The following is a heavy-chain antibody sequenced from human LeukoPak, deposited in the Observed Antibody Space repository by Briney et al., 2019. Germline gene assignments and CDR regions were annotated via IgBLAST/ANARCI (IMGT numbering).Heavy chain of an antibody. CDR3: ARGSRASSSWTYYYYYYMDV. D-gene: IGHD6-6*01. CDR1: VYTFTGYY. CDR2: INPNSGGT. Sequence: GASVKVSCKSSVYTFTGYYMHWVRQAPAQGLEWMGWINPNSGGTNYAQKFQGRVTMTRDTPISTAYMELSRLRSDDTAVYYCARGSRASSSWTYYYYYYMDVWGKGTTVTVSS. V-gene: IGHV1-2*02. J-gene: IGHJ6*03.